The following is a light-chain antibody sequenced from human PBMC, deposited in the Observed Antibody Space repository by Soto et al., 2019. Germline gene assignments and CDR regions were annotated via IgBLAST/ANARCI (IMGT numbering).Light chain of an antibody. CDR2: DVS. CDR3: QERFNGPRFT. J-gene: IGKJ2*01. Sequence: EIVLTQSPATLSLSPGERATLSCRASQSVSSYLAWYQQKPGQAPRLLLYDVSNRATGLPARFSCGGSGTDVTLTVRSLDPEDGAGYYCQERFNGPRFTLGHGTKLEIK. CDR1: QSVSSY. V-gene: IGKV3-11*01.